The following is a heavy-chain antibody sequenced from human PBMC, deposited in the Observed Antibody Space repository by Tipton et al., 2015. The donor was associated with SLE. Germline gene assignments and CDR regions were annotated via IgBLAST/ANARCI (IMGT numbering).Heavy chain of an antibody. J-gene: IGHJ4*02. CDR1: GYSISSGYY. D-gene: IGHD6-13*01. V-gene: IGHV4-38-2*02. CDR2: IYHSGRT. CDR3: ARLHSSSWTTDC. Sequence: TLSLTCIVSGYSISSGYYWGWIRQSPGKGLEWIGSIYHSGRTYYDSSLESRVTISVDTSKNQFSLEVSSVTAADTAVYYCARLHSSSWTTDCWGQGTLVTVSS.